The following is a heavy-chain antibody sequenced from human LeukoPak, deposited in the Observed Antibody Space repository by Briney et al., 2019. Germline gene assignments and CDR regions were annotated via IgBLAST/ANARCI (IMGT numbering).Heavy chain of an antibody. Sequence: GGSLRFSCAASGFTFRSYAMSWVRQAPGKGLEWVSVISGNGGRTYYADSVKGRFSISRDNSKNTLYVQMNSLRAEDTAVYYCAKVRDMDTVLGRFDNWGQGTLVTVSS. V-gene: IGHV3-23*01. D-gene: IGHD5-18*01. J-gene: IGHJ5*02. CDR1: GFTFRSYA. CDR2: ISGNGGRT. CDR3: AKVRDMDTVLGRFDN.